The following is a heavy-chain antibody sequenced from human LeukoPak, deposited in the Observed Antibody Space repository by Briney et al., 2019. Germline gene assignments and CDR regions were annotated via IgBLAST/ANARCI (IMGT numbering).Heavy chain of an antibody. CDR1: GGSISSYY. CDR3: ARTYEMGHDY. CDR2: IYYSGST. J-gene: IGHJ4*02. V-gene: IGHV4-59*12. Sequence: SETQPLTCTVSGGSISSYYWSWIRQPPGKGLEWIGYIYYSGSTNYNPSLKSRVTISVDTSKNQFSLKLSSVTAADTAVYYCARTYEMGHDYWGQGTLVTVSS. D-gene: IGHD5-24*01.